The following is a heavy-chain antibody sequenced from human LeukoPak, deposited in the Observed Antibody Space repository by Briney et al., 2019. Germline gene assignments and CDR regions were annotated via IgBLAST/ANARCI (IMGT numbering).Heavy chain of an antibody. CDR3: ARPAYYDILTGYAYFGAFDI. CDR1: EYIFSSYC. D-gene: IGHD3-9*01. J-gene: IGHJ3*02. V-gene: IGHV5-51*01. Sequence: GESLKISCKGSEYIFSSYCISWVRQMPGKGLEWMGIIYPGDSDTRDSPSFQGQVTISADKSISTAYLQWSSLKASDTAMYYCARPAYYDILTGYAYFGAFDIWGQGTMVTVSS. CDR2: IYPGDSDT.